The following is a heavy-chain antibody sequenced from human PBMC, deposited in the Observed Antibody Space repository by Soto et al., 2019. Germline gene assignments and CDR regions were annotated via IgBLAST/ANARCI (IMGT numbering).Heavy chain of an antibody. V-gene: IGHV1-46*04. CDR3: ARVMVRGVYSEHGRYSAFDV. J-gene: IGHJ3*01. CDR1: GYTFTNYY. CDR2: IDPSGGGA. Sequence: GASVKVSCKASGYTFTNYYLHWVRQAPGQGLQWIGIIDPSGGGATYAQNLSGRVAMTRDTSTSTVSMELKRLRSDDTAVYYCARVMVRGVYSEHGRYSAFDVWGRGTMVTV. D-gene: IGHD4-4*01.